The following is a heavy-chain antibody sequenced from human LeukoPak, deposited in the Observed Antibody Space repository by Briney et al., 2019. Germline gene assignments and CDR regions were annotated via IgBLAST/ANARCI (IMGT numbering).Heavy chain of an antibody. Sequence: ASVKVSCKASGYTFTSYAMNWVGQAPGQGLEWMGWINTNTGNPTYAQGFTGRFVFSLDTSVSTAYLQISSLKAEDTAVYYCARSCIAAADYYFDYWGQGTLVTVSS. J-gene: IGHJ4*02. CDR3: ARSCIAAADYYFDY. D-gene: IGHD6-13*01. CDR1: GYTFTSYA. V-gene: IGHV7-4-1*02. CDR2: INTNTGNP.